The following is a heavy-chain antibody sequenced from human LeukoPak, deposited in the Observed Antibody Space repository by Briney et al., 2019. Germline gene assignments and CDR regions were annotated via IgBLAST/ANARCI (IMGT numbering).Heavy chain of an antibody. Sequence: PGGSLRLSCAASGFTFSSYAMSWVRQAPGKGLEWVSGISWNSGSIGYADSVKGRFTISRDNAKNSLYLQMNSLRAEDTALYYCAKDISHYYDSSGYFDPKYFQHWGQGTLVTVSS. D-gene: IGHD3-22*01. J-gene: IGHJ1*01. V-gene: IGHV3-9*01. CDR2: ISWNSGSI. CDR3: AKDISHYYDSSGYFDPKYFQH. CDR1: GFTFSSYA.